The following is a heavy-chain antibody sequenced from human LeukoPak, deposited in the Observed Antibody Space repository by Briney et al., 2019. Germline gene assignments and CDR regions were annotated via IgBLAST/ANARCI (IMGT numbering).Heavy chain of an antibody. CDR2: ISGSGGST. Sequence: PGGSLRLSCAVSGFTFSSYAMSWVRQAPGKGLEWVSAISGSGGSTYYADSVKGRFTISRDNSKNTLYLQMNSLRAEDTAVYYCAKDGGGSYIFFDYWGQGTLVTVSS. V-gene: IGHV3-23*01. J-gene: IGHJ4*02. D-gene: IGHD1-26*01. CDR3: AKDGGGSYIFFDY. CDR1: GFTFSSYA.